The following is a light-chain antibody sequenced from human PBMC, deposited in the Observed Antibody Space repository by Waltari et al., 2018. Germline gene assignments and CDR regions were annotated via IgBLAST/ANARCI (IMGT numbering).Light chain of an antibody. J-gene: IGKJ1*01. V-gene: IGKV3-11*01. CDR3: QQRSNWPPGWT. Sequence: EIVLTQSPATLSLSPGERATLSCRASQSVSSYLAWDQQKPGQAPRLLIYDASNRATGIPARFSGSGSGTDFTLTISSLEPEDFAVYYCQQRSNWPPGWTFGQGTKVEIK. CDR2: DAS. CDR1: QSVSSY.